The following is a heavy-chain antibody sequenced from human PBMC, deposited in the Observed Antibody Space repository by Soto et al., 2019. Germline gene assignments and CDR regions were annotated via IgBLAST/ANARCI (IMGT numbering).Heavy chain of an antibody. D-gene: IGHD6-19*01. CDR1: GGSINSYW. J-gene: IGHJ3*02. Sequence: PAETLSLTCSVSGGSINSYWRSWIRQPAGKGLECIGRVYSSGTTDYNPALNSRATMSVETSKNQFSLKLSSVTAAYTAVYYCAREAIAVAGTGRGGNDAFDIWGQGTMVTVSS. CDR3: AREAIAVAGTGRGGNDAFDI. V-gene: IGHV4-4*07. CDR2: VYSSGTT.